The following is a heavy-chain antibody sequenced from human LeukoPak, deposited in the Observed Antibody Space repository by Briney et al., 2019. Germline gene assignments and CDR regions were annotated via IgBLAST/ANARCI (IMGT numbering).Heavy chain of an antibody. CDR3: ARVKAPTLLIVVVVAATRGSMDV. D-gene: IGHD2-15*01. V-gene: IGHV3-7*01. CDR2: IKQDGSEK. Sequence: PGGSLRLSCAASGFTFSSYWMSWVRQAPGKGLEWVANIKQDGSEKYYVDSVKGRFTISRDNAKNSLYLQMNSLRAEDTAVYYCARVKAPTLLIVVVVAATRGSMDVWGQGTTVTVSS. CDR1: GFTFSSYW. J-gene: IGHJ6*02.